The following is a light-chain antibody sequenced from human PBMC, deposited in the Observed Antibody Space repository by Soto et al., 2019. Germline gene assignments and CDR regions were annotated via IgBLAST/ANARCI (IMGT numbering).Light chain of an antibody. Sequence: ENVLKQSARTLSLSPGERATLSCRASQSVGSNLVWFQQKPGQAPRLLIYGASTRAAGIPDRFSGSGSGTDFTLTITRLEPEDSAVYFCQQYTGPPTTFGQGTRLEIK. J-gene: IGKJ5*01. CDR2: GAS. CDR1: QSVGSN. V-gene: IGKV3-20*01. CDR3: QQYTGPPTT.